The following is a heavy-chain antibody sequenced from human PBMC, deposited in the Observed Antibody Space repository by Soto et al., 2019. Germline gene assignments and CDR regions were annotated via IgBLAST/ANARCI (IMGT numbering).Heavy chain of an antibody. D-gene: IGHD1-1*01. CDR1: GGTFSSYA. J-gene: IGHJ4*02. Sequence: ASVKVSCKASGGTFSSYAISWVRQAPGQGLEWMGGIIPIFGTANYAQKFQGRVTNTADVSTSTAYMELSSLRSEDTAMYYCAREGAHYNPLDHWGQGTLVTVSS. CDR2: IIPIFGTA. CDR3: AREGAHYNPLDH. V-gene: IGHV1-69*13.